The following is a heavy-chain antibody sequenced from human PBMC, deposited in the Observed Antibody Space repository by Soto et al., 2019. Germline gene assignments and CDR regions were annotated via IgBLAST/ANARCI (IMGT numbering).Heavy chain of an antibody. J-gene: IGHJ6*02. V-gene: IGHV1-2*02. Sequence: ASVKVSCKASGYTFTGYYMHWVRQAPGQGLEWMGWINPNSGGTNYAQKFRGRVTMTRDTSISTAYMELSRLRSDDTAVYYCARDGDGYSYGYVYYYYGMDVWGQGTTVTVSS. CDR2: INPNSGGT. CDR1: GYTFTGYY. D-gene: IGHD5-18*01. CDR3: ARDGDGYSYGYVYYYYGMDV.